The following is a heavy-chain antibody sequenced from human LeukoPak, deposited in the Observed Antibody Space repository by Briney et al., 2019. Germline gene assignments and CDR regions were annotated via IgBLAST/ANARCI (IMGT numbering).Heavy chain of an antibody. CDR3: ARAPSNSGYNWFDP. V-gene: IGHV4-61*08. J-gene: IGHJ5*02. Sequence: SETLSLTCTVSGGSISSGGYYWSWIRQHPGKGLEWIGYIYYSGSTNYNPSLKSRVTISVDTSKNQFSLKLNSVTAADTAVYYCARAPSNSGYNWFDPWGQGTLVTVSS. CDR2: IYYSGST. D-gene: IGHD2-2*03. CDR1: GGSISSGGYY.